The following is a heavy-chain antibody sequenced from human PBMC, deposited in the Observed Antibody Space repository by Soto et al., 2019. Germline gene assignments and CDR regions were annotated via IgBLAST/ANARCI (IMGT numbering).Heavy chain of an antibody. CDR1: GGSISSSSYY. J-gene: IGHJ5*02. Sequence: SETLSLTCTVSGGSISSSSYYWGWIRQPPGKGLEWIGSIYYSGSTYYNPSLKSRVTISVDTSKNQFSLKLSSVTAADTAVYYCARKGYGSWSYSWFDRWGQG. CDR2: IYYSGST. CDR3: ARKGYGSWSYSWFDR. D-gene: IGHD3-10*01. V-gene: IGHV4-39*01.